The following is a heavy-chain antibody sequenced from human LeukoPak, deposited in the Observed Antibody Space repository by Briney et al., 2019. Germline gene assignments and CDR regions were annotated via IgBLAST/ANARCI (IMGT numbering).Heavy chain of an antibody. CDR1: GFTVSSNY. D-gene: IGHD6-6*01. CDR2: IYSGGST. J-gene: IGHJ3*02. V-gene: IGHV3-53*01. Sequence: GGSLRPSCAASGFTVSSNYMSWVRQAPGKGLEWVSVIYSGGSTYYADSVKGRFTISRDNSKNTLYLQMNSLRAEDTAEYYCAKVYSARTYAFDMWGQGTVVSVSA. CDR3: AKVYSARTYAFDM.